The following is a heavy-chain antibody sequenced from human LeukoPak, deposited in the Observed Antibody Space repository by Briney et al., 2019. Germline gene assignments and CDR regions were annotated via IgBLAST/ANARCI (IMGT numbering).Heavy chain of an antibody. Sequence: SETLSLTCTVSGGSINNYYWSWIRQPPGKGLEWIGQAFYTGTTKYNPSLKSRVTISIDTPKNQFSLKVTSVTAADTAVYYCARLAKYSSGLDWGQGTLVTVSS. J-gene: IGHJ4*02. CDR1: GGSINNYY. D-gene: IGHD6-25*01. V-gene: IGHV4-59*08. CDR3: ARLAKYSSGLD. CDR2: AFYTGTT.